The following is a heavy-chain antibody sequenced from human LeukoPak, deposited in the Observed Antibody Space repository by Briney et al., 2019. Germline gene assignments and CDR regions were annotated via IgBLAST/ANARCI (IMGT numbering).Heavy chain of an antibody. CDR1: GGSFSGYY. J-gene: IGHJ4*02. V-gene: IGHV4-59*01. CDR3: ARSFPAMVRGNYFDY. Sequence: PSETLSLTCAVYGGSFSGYYWSWIRQPPGKGLEWIGYIYYSGSTNYNPSLKSRVTISVDTSKNQFSLKLSSVTAADTAVYYCARSFPAMVRGNYFDYWGQGTLVTVSS. CDR2: IYYSGST. D-gene: IGHD3-10*01.